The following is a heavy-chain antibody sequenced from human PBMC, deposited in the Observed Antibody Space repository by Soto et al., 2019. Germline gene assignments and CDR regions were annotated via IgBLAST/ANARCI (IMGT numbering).Heavy chain of an antibody. D-gene: IGHD3-22*01. CDR2: ISTNGGST. CDR3: VKGEYYYDSSGYYPFDY. Sequence: GGPLRLSYSASGFSFSTYAMHWFRQAPGKGLEYVSSISTNGGSTDYADSVKGRFTISRDNSKNTVYLQMSSLRVEDTAVYYCVKGEYYYDSSGYYPFDYWGQGT. J-gene: IGHJ4*02. V-gene: IGHV3-64D*06. CDR1: GFSFSTYA.